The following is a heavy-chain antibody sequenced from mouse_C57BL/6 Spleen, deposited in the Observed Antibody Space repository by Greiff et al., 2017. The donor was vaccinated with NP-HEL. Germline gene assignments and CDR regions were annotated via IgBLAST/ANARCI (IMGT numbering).Heavy chain of an antibody. J-gene: IGHJ1*03. CDR3: ARSGYDGYYGYFDV. CDR1: GYAFSSYW. Sequence: QVQLKQSGAELVKPGASVKISCKASGYAFSSYWMNWVKQRPGKGLEWIGQIYPGDGDTNYNGKFKGKATLTADKSSSTAYMQLSSLTSEDSAVYFCARSGYDGYYGYFDVWGTGTTVTVSS. V-gene: IGHV1-80*01. CDR2: IYPGDGDT. D-gene: IGHD2-3*01.